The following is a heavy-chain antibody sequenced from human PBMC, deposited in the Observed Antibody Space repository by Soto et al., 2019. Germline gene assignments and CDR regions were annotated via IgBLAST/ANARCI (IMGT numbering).Heavy chain of an antibody. J-gene: IGHJ4*02. D-gene: IGHD2-15*01. Sequence: EVQLVESGGDMVQPGRSLKLSCVGSGYSFEDYSMHWVRPAPGKGLEWVSGISWNGNFTVYADSVKGRFTISRDNAKNSLFLQMRSLSLEDTALYYCVGGSWFDWGQGTLVTVSS. CDR1: GYSFEDYS. CDR2: ISWNGNFT. CDR3: VGGSWFD. V-gene: IGHV3-9*01.